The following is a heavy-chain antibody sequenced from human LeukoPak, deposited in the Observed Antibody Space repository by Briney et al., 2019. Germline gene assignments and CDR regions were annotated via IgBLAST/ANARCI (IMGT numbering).Heavy chain of an antibody. CDR2: ITSSGSST. V-gene: IGHV3-23*01. J-gene: IGHJ4*02. CDR3: ATQLLWFGESVEEGY. CDR1: GLVFDNFA. Sequence: GGSLRLSCAASGLVFDNFAMSWVRQAPGKGRVWVSTITSSGSSTYYADSVKGRFTVSRDNSKNTLYLQMNNLRAEDTAVYYCATQLLWFGESVEEGYWGQGTLVTVSS. D-gene: IGHD3-10*01.